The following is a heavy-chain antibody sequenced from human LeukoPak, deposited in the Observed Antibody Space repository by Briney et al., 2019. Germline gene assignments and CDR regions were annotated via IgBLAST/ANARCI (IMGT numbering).Heavy chain of an antibody. CDR3: ARDHDPDYYDSSGYYDY. CDR1: GYTFTTYD. Sequence: ASVKVSCKASGYTFTTYDINWVRQATGQGLEWMGWMNPNSGNTGYAQKFQGRLTMTRNTSISTAYMELSSLRSEDTAVYYCARDHDPDYYDSSGYYDYWGQGTLVTVSS. CDR2: MNPNSGNT. J-gene: IGHJ4*02. V-gene: IGHV1-8*01. D-gene: IGHD3-22*01.